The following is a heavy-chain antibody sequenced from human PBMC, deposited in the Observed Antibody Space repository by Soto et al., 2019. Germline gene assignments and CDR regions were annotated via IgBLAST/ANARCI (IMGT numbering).Heavy chain of an antibody. CDR1: GGSFNRHT. CDR3: VRGWGYDSTDYYYAY. J-gene: IGHJ4*02. V-gene: IGHV1-69*01. Sequence: QVQLVQSGAEVRKPGSSVRVSCKASGGSFNRHTISWVRQAPGQGLEWMGGIIPIFGTANHAQKFQGRVTIIADESTSTVYMELSSLRSDGTAIYYCVRGWGYDSTDYYYAYWGQGTLVIVSS. D-gene: IGHD3-22*01. CDR2: IIPIFGTA.